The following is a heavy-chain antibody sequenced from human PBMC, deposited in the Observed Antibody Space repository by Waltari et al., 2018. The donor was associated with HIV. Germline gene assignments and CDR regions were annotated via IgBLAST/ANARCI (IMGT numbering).Heavy chain of an antibody. Sequence: AESGGRLLQPGGSLGLSCTASNFIIPAKHVTWIRQAPGGSLEWVAVIYPDDTTHYADSVSGRFTISRAKSRTTVFLLMNSLFVDDTATYFCATGVRYYGPWGQGTRVTVSS. CDR2: IYPDDTT. CDR3: ATGVRYYGP. D-gene: IGHD3-10*01. CDR1: NFIIPAKH. V-gene: IGHV3-53*01. J-gene: IGHJ5*02.